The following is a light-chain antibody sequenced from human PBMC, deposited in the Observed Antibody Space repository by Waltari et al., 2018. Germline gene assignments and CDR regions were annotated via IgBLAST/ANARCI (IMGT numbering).Light chain of an antibody. Sequence: QTVVTQEPSLTVSPGGTITLTCASSPGAVTTSSFPNGFQQKRGQAPRPLIYSTSNKYSWTPARFSGSLLGGKAALTLSGVQPEDEADYYCLLYYGHSQLVFGGGTRLTVL. J-gene: IGLJ2*01. V-gene: IGLV7-43*01. CDR3: LLYYGHSQLV. CDR1: PGAVTTSSF. CDR2: STS.